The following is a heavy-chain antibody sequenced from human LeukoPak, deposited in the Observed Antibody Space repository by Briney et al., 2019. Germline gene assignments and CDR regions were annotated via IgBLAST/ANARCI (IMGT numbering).Heavy chain of an antibody. Sequence: SETLSLTCTVSGGSISTYYWSWIRQPPGKGLEWIGYIYYIGSTNYNPSLKSRVTISVDTSRNQFSLKLSPVTAADTAVYYCARGRYFADYWGQGTLVTVSS. J-gene: IGHJ4*02. CDR1: GGSISTYY. D-gene: IGHD3-9*01. CDR2: IYYIGST. CDR3: ARGRYFADY. V-gene: IGHV4-59*01.